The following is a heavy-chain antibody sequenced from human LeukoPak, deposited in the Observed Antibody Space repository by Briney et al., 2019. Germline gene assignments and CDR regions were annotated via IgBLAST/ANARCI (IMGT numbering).Heavy chain of an antibody. CDR1: GYTFTSYG. CDR3: ASSGGYCSSTSCYFDP. D-gene: IGHD2-2*03. CDR2: ISAYNGNT. J-gene: IGHJ5*02. Sequence: ASVKVSCKASGYTFTSYGISWVRQAPGQGLEWMGWISAYNGNTNYAQKLQGRVTMTTDTSTSTAYMELRSLRSDDTAVYYCASSGGYCSSTSCYFDPWGQGTLVTVSS. V-gene: IGHV1-18*01.